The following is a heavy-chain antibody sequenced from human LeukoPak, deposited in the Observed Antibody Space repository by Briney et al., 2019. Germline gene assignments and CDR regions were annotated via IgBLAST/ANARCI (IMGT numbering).Heavy chain of an antibody. J-gene: IGHJ4*02. Sequence: SVKVSCKASGGTFSSYAISWVRQAPGQGLEWMGRIIPILGIANYAQKFQGRVTITADKSTSTAYMELSSLRSEDTAVYYCARKDTAMDPFDYWGQGTLVTVSS. CDR1: GGTFSSYA. CDR3: ARKDTAMDPFDY. D-gene: IGHD5-18*01. V-gene: IGHV1-69*04. CDR2: IIPILGIA.